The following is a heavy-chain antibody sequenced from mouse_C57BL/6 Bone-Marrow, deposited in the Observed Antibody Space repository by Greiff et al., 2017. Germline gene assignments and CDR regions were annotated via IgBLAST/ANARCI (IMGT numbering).Heavy chain of an antibody. D-gene: IGHD2-4*01. J-gene: IGHJ3*01. CDR2: INSDGGST. CDR3: ARRGIAYDYGGGFAY. CDR1: EYEFPSHD. V-gene: IGHV5-2*01. Sequence: EVQRVESGGGLVQPGESLKLSCESNEYEFPSHDMSWVRKTPEKRLELVAAINSDGGSTYYPDTMERRFIISRDNTKKTLYLQMSSLRSEDTALYYCARRGIAYDYGGGFAYWGQGTLVTVSA.